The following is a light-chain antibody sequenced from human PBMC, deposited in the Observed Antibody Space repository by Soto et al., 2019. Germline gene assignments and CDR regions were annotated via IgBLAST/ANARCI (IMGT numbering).Light chain of an antibody. CDR2: WAS. J-gene: IGKJ1*01. CDR3: QQYYSTPHVT. Sequence: DIVMTQSPDSLAVSLGERATINCKSSQSVLYSSNNKNYLAWYQQKPGQPPKLLIYWASTRESGVPDRFSGSGSGTDFTLPISSLQAEDVAVYYCQQYYSTPHVTFGQGTKVEIK. CDR1: QSVLYSSNNKNY. V-gene: IGKV4-1*01.